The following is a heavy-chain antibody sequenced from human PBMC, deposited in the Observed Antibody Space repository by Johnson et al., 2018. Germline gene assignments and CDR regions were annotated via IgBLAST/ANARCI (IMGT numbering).Heavy chain of an antibody. J-gene: IGHJ1*01. CDR1: GFTFDDYA. D-gene: IGHD3-10*01. Sequence: VQLVQSGGGLVQPGRSLRLSCAASGFTFDDYAMHWVRQAPGKGLEWVSGISWNSGSIGYADSVKGRFTISRDNAKNSLYLQMNSLGAEDTAVYYCARDWGGAAGPEDFQHWGQGTLVTVSS. CDR3: ARDWGGAAGPEDFQH. CDR2: ISWNSGSI. V-gene: IGHV3-9*01.